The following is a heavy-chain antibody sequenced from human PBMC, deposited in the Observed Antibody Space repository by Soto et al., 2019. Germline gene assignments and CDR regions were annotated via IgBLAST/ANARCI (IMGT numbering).Heavy chain of an antibody. D-gene: IGHD3-16*01. V-gene: IGHV3-30*18. CDR3: AKGGGDQRYCDY. CDR1: GFTFSNYG. Sequence: GGSLRLSCTGSGFTFSNYGMHWVRQAPGKGLEWVSIISHDGSNKYYAASVKDRFTISRDNSKKTLYLQMNSLGAEDTAVYYCAKGGGDQRYCDYWGQGTLVTVSS. CDR2: ISHDGSNK. J-gene: IGHJ4*02.